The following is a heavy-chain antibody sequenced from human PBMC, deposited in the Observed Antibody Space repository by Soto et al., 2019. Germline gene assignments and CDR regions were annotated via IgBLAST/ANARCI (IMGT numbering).Heavy chain of an antibody. Sequence: QVQLVQSGAEVKKPGSSVKVSCKASGGTFSSYAISWVRQAPGQGLEWMGGIIPIFGTANYAQKFQGRVTITADQSTITAYMELSSLRSEDTAVYYCARESEWVTGTTNYFEYWCRGTLVTVSS. CDR1: GGTFSSYA. D-gene: IGHD1-20*01. V-gene: IGHV1-69*12. CDR2: IIPIFGTA. CDR3: ARESEWVTGTTNYFEY. J-gene: IGHJ4*02.